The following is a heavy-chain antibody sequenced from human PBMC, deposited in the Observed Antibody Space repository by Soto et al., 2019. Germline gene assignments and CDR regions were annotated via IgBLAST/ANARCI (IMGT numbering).Heavy chain of an antibody. D-gene: IGHD6-13*01. CDR3: AKDGYSSSWYGFYYYGMDV. Sequence: GGSLRLSCAASGFTYSSYGMHWVRQAPGKGLEWVAVISYDGSNKYYADSVKGRFTISRDNSKNALYLQMNSLRAEDTAVYYCAKDGYSSSWYGFYYYGMDVWGQGTTVTVSS. V-gene: IGHV3-30*18. J-gene: IGHJ6*02. CDR1: GFTYSSYG. CDR2: ISYDGSNK.